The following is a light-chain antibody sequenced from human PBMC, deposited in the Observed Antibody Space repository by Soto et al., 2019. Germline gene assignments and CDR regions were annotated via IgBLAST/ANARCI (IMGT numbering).Light chain of an antibody. CDR2: STS. J-gene: IGLJ3*02. CDR1: SSNIGINY. Sequence: QSVLTQQPSASGTPGQRVTISCSGNSSNIGINYVYWYQQLPGTAPRLLIQSTSLRPSGVPYRFSGSKSGTSASLAISGLRSEDEGDYYCAAWDDGLSGPVFGGGTKLTVL. V-gene: IGLV1-47*02. CDR3: AAWDDGLSGPV.